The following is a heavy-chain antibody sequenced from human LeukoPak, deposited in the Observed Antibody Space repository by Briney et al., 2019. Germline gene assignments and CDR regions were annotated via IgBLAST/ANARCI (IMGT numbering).Heavy chain of an antibody. V-gene: IGHV3-48*04. CDR3: AGGNPDAFDI. J-gene: IGHJ3*02. CDR1: GFSFSSYC. D-gene: IGHD4-23*01. Sequence: AGGSLRLSCAASGFSFSSYCMNWVRQAPRKGLEWVSYISVDSSTIYYADSVKGRFTISRDNAENSLYLQMNSLRAEDTAVYYCAGGNPDAFDIWGQGTMVTVSS. CDR2: ISVDSSTI.